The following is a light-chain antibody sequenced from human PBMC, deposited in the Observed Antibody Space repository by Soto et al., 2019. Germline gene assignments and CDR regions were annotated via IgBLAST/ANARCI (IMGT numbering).Light chain of an antibody. V-gene: IGKV1-5*01. CDR2: DAS. CDR1: ESISRW. J-gene: IGKJ5*01. Sequence: DVEMTHSPSTLSSSVGDRVTLTCRASESISRWLAWYQQKPGKAPKLLIYDASILESGVPSRFSGSGSGTDFTLTISSLQPEDFATYCCQQDTSSPITFGQGTRLEIK. CDR3: QQDTSSPIT.